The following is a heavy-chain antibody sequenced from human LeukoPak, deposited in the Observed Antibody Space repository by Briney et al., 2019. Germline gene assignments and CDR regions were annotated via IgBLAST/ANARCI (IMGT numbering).Heavy chain of an antibody. J-gene: IGHJ4*02. Sequence: GGSLRLSCAASGFTFSDYSMNWVRQAPGKGLEWVSYISSSSSSIYYPDSVKGRFTISRDNAKNSLYLQMNSLRDDDTAAYYCARDLSGYYPSYWGQGTLVTVSS. CDR3: ARDLSGYYPSY. D-gene: IGHD3-22*01. CDR2: ISSSSSSI. CDR1: GFTFSDYS. V-gene: IGHV3-48*02.